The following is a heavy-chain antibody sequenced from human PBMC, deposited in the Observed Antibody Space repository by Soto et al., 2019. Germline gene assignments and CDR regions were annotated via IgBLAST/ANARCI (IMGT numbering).Heavy chain of an antibody. CDR1: GGFVSSGSYY. CDR2: MSHSGGT. CDR3: ARVERGTATTVVDAFDI. J-gene: IGHJ3*02. Sequence: QVQLQQWGAGLLKPSETLSLTCAVYGGFVSSGSYYWSWIRQPPGKGLEWIGEMSHSGGTHFNPSLKIRLTISVDTFKKQFSLKMISVTAADTALYYCARVERGTATTVVDAFDIWGPGTMVTVSS. V-gene: IGHV4-34*01. D-gene: IGHD1-1*01.